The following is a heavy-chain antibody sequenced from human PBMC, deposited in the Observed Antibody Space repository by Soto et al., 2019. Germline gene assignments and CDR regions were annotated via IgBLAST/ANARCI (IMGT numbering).Heavy chain of an antibody. CDR3: AITTGSSERNSTPPKFDY. J-gene: IGHJ4*02. CDR2: IIPILGIA. Sequence: QVQLVQSGAEVKKPGSSVKVSCKASGGTFSSYTISWVRQAPGQGLEWMGRIIPILGIANYAQKFQSRVTITADKSTSTAYMELSSLRSEDTAVYYCAITTGSSERNSTPPKFDYWGQGTLVTVSS. D-gene: IGHD4-17*01. CDR1: GGTFSSYT. V-gene: IGHV1-69*02.